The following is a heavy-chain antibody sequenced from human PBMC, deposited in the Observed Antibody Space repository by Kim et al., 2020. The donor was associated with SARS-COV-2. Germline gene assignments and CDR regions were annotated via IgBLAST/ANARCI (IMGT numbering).Heavy chain of an antibody. Sequence: GGSLRLSCAASGFTFSSYGMHWVRQAPGKGLEWVAVISYDGSNKYYADSVKGRFTISRDNSKNTLYLQMNSLRAEDTAVYYCAKDPPGVGATMDNWFDPWGQGTLVTVSS. D-gene: IGHD1-26*01. CDR1: GFTFSSYG. CDR2: ISYDGSNK. V-gene: IGHV3-30*18. J-gene: IGHJ5*02. CDR3: AKDPPGVGATMDNWFDP.